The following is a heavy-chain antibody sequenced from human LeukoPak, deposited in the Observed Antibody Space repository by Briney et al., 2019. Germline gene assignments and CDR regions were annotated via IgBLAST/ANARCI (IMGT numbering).Heavy chain of an antibody. CDR2: MNPNSGNT. V-gene: IGHV1-8*01. CDR3: ARVSLYSGYESDY. D-gene: IGHD5-12*01. J-gene: IGHJ4*02. CDR1: GYTFTNYD. Sequence: ASVKVSCKASGYTFTNYDINWVRQATGQGLEWMGYMNPNSGNTGYAQRFQGRITMTRSTSISTAYMELSSLTSEDTAVYYCARVSLYSGYESDYWGQGTLVTVSS.